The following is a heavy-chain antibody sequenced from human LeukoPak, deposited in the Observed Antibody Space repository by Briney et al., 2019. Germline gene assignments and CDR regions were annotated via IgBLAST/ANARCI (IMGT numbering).Heavy chain of an antibody. Sequence: PSETLSLTCTVSGGSIGISSYYWGWIRQPPGKGLEWIGSIYYSGSTYYNPSLKSRVTISVDTSKNQFSLKLSSVTAADTAVFYCARHIARLGGSYYYGMDVWGQGTTVTVS. CDR3: ARHIARLGGSYYYGMDV. V-gene: IGHV4-39*01. CDR2: IYYSGST. CDR1: GGSIGISSYY. J-gene: IGHJ6*02. D-gene: IGHD1-26*01.